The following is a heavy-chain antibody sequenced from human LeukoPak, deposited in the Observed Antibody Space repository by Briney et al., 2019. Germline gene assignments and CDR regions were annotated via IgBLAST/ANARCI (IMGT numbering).Heavy chain of an antibody. V-gene: IGHV4-39*01. J-gene: IGHJ5*02. Sequence: PSETLSLTCTVSGGSISSSSYYWGWIRQPPGKGLEWIGTMYYSGSTYYSPSLKSRVTISVDTSKNQFSLKLSSVTAADTAVYYCARHQYSSGGPRFDPWGQGTLVTVSS. D-gene: IGHD6-19*01. CDR1: GGSISSSSYY. CDR2: MYYSGST. CDR3: ARHQYSSGGPRFDP.